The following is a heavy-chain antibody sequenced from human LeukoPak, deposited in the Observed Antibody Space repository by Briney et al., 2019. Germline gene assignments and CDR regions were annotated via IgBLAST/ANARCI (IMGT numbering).Heavy chain of an antibody. CDR3: GYSYGPPPATP. D-gene: IGHD5-18*01. Sequence: GSLRLSCAASGFTFSGSAMHWVRQASGKGLEWVGRIRSKANSYATAYAASVKGRFTISRDDSKNTAYLQMNSLKTEDTAVYYCGYSYGPPPATPWGQGTLVTVSS. CDR2: IRSKANSYAT. V-gene: IGHV3-73*01. J-gene: IGHJ5*02. CDR1: GFTFSGSA.